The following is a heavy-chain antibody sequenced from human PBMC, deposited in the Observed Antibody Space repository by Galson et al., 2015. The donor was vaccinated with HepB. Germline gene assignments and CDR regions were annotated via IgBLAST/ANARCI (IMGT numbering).Heavy chain of an antibody. CDR1: GYTFTSYG. CDR3: ATRLRDYYYGMDV. V-gene: IGHV1-18*04. Sequence: SVKVSCKASGYTFTSYGISWVRQAPGQGLEWMGWISAYNGNTNYAQKLQGRVTMTTDTSTSTAYMELRSLRSDDTAVYYCATRLRDYYYGMDVWGQGTTVTVSS. J-gene: IGHJ6*02. CDR2: ISAYNGNT. D-gene: IGHD4-17*01.